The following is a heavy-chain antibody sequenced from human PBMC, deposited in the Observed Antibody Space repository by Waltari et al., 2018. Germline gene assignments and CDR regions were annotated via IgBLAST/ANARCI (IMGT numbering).Heavy chain of an antibody. CDR3: ARSIAAAGTYGYFQH. J-gene: IGHJ1*01. D-gene: IGHD6-13*01. CDR1: GGSISSGGYY. CDR2: IYYSGST. Sequence: QVQLQESGPGLVKPSQTLSLTCTVSGGSISSGGYYWSWIRQHPGKGLEWIGYIYYSGSTYYNPSLKSRVTISVDTSKNQFSLKLSSVTAADTAVYYCARSIAAAGTYGYFQHWGQGTLVTVSS. V-gene: IGHV4-31*03.